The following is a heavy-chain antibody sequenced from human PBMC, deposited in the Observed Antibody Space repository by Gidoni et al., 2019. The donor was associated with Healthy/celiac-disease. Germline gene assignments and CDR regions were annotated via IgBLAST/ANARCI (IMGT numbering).Heavy chain of an antibody. V-gene: IGHV4-4*07. J-gene: IGHJ4*02. CDR2: IYTSGST. CDR1: GGSISSYY. Sequence: QVQLQESGPGLVKPSETLSLTCTVSGGSISSYYWSWIRQPAGKGLEWIGRIYTSGSTNYNPSLKSRVTMSVDTSKNQFSLKLSSVTAADTAVYYCARDLLHGDYRLTTRFDYWGQGTLVTVSS. D-gene: IGHD4-17*01. CDR3: ARDLLHGDYRLTTRFDY.